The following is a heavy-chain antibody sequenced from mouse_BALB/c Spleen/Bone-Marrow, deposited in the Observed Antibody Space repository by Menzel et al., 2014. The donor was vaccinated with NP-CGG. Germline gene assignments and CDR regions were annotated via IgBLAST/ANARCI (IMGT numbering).Heavy chain of an antibody. CDR2: IDPSDSYT. D-gene: IGHD2-1*01. J-gene: IGHJ2*01. Sequence: LQESGAELVKPGASVKLSCKASGYTFTGYWMHWVKQRPGQGLEWIGEIDPSDSYTNYNQKFKGKATLTVDKSSSTAYMQLSSLTSEDSAVYYCARGLYGNSGYWGQGTTLTVSS. CDR3: ARGLYGNSGY. V-gene: IGHV1-69*02. CDR1: GYTFTGYW.